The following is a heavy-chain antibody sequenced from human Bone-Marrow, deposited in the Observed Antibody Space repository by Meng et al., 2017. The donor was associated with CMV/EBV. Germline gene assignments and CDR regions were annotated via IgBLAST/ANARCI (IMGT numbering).Heavy chain of an antibody. CDR2: ISSNGGST. CDR1: GFTFSSYA. Sequence: GDSVRIAWGSSGFTFSSYAMDWVRQASGKGLEYVSAISSNGGSTYYADSVKGRFTISRDNSKNTLYLQMGSLRAEDMAVYYCARDKGIAARENYYYGMDVWGQGTTVTVSS. CDR3: ARDKGIAARENYYYGMDV. J-gene: IGHJ6*02. V-gene: IGHV3-64*02. D-gene: IGHD6-13*01.